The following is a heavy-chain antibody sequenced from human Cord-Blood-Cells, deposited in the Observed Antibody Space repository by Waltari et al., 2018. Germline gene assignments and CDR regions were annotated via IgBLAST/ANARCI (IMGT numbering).Heavy chain of an antibody. CDR2: INPNSGGT. Sequence: QVQLVQSGAAVNKPGASVKVSCKASGYTFTGYYMHWVRQAPGQGHEGMGCINPNSGGTNYAQKFQGWVTMTRDTSISTAYMELSRLRSDDTAVYYCARDLDCTGGVCYTGAFDIWGQGTMVTVSS. CDR1: GYTFTGYY. V-gene: IGHV1-2*04. CDR3: ARDLDCTGGVCYTGAFDI. D-gene: IGHD2-8*02. J-gene: IGHJ3*02.